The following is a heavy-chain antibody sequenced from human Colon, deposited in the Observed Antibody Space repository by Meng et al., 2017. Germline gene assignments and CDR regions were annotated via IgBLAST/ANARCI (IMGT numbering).Heavy chain of an antibody. D-gene: IGHD3-16*01. Sequence: GESLKISCAASGFTFSSYEMNWVRQAPGKGLEWVSHISSSGTTIYYADSVKGRFTISRDNAKNSLYRQMNSLGAEDTAVYYCARGRSYNYWGQGTLVTVSS. CDR3: ARGRSYNY. CDR2: ISSSGTTI. CDR1: GFTFSSYE. J-gene: IGHJ4*02. V-gene: IGHV3-48*03.